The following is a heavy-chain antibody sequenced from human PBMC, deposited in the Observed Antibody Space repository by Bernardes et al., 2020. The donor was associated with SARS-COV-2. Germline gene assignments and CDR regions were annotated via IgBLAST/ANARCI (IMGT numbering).Heavy chain of an antibody. CDR3: VKSPGNLLRDGVDV. V-gene: IGHV1-2*02. CDR1: GYTFTDYY. J-gene: IGHJ6*02. CDR2: IYPKSGDT. Sequence: ASVKVSCKASGYTFTDYYIHWVRQAPGQGLEWMGWIYPKSGDTNYAQKFQGRVTMTRDTSISTAYMDLSRLRSDDTAVYYCVKSPGNLLRDGVDVWGQGTTVIVSS. D-gene: IGHD2-15*01.